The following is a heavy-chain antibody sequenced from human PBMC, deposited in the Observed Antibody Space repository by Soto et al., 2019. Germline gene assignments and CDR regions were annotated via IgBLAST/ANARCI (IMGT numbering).Heavy chain of an antibody. CDR3: ARQRTTVVTQAYFDH. CDR1: GESISSSSYY. J-gene: IGHJ4*02. V-gene: IGHV4-39*01. Sequence: SETLSLTCIVSGESISSSSYYWGWIRQPPGKGLEWIGSIYYSGRTYYNPSFKSRVTISIDTSKNQFSLKLSSVTATDTTVYYCARQRTTVVTQAYFDHWGQGALVTVSS. D-gene: IGHD2-21*02. CDR2: IYYSGRT.